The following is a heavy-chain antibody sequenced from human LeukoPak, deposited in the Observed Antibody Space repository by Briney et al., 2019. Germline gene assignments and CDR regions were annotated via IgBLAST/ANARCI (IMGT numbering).Heavy chain of an antibody. Sequence: PGGSLRLSCAASGFTFNYAWMSWVRQVPGKGLEWVGQTVSEIDGGTTDYATPVKGRFTISRDDSKSTLYLQMNSLKIEDTAVYYCTTDEDWNYARKDVWGQGTTVIVSS. D-gene: IGHD1-7*01. CDR3: TTDEDWNYARKDV. V-gene: IGHV3-15*04. CDR1: GFTFNYAW. J-gene: IGHJ6*02. CDR2: TVSEIDGGTT.